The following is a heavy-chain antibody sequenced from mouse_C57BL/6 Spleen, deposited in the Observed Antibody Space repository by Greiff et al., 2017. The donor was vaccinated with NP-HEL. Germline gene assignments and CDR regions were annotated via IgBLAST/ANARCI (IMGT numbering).Heavy chain of an antibody. V-gene: IGHV5-17*01. CDR3: ARGALYYDYLYAMDY. CDR1: GFTFSDYG. D-gene: IGHD2-4*01. J-gene: IGHJ4*01. CDR2: ISSGSSTI. Sequence: EVKVVESGGGLVKPGGSLKLSCAASGFTFSDYGMHWVRQAPEKGLEWVAYISSGSSTIYYADTVKGRFTISRDNAKNTLFLQMTSLRSEDTAMYYCARGALYYDYLYAMDYWGQGTSVTVSS.